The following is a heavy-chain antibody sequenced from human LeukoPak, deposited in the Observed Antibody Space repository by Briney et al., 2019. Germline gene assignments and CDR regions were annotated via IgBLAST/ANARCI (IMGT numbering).Heavy chain of an antibody. V-gene: IGHV3-23*01. CDR2: ISGSGGST. J-gene: IGHJ6*03. D-gene: IGHD3-10*01. CDR1: GFTFSSYA. CDR3: AKEIGPNYYYYYYMDV. Sequence: GGSLRLSCAASGFTFSSYAMSWVRQAPGKGLEWVSAISGSGGSTYHADSVKGRFTISRDNSKNTLYLQMNSLRAEDTAVYYCAKEIGPNYYYYYYMDVWGKGTTVTVSS.